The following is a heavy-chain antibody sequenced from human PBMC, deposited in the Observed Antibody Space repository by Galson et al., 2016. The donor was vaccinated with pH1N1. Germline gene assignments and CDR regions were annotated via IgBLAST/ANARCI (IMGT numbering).Heavy chain of an antibody. Sequence: PALVKPTQTLTLTCTFSGFSLNSSGMGVGWIRQPPGKALEWLALIYWDDDKRYSPSLKTRLTINKDTSKNQVVLMMTNMDPVDTATYYWANREGMITNAFDFGGQGTMVTVSS. CDR2: IYWDDDK. V-gene: IGHV2-5*02. CDR3: ANREGMITNAFDF. D-gene: IGHD3-16*01. CDR1: GFSLNSSGMG. J-gene: IGHJ3*01.